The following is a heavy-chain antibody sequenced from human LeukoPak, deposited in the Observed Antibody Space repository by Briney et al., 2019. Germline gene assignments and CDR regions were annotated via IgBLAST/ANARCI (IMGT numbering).Heavy chain of an antibody. CDR3: ARDPRDYGDYVEIDY. V-gene: IGHV1-18*01. CDR2: ISAYNGNT. D-gene: IGHD4-17*01. J-gene: IGHJ4*02. Sequence: GASVKVSCKASGYTFTSYGISWVRQAPGQGLEWMGLISAYNGNTNYAQKLQGRVTMTTDTSTSTAYMELRSLRSDDTAVYYCARDPRDYGDYVEIDYWGQGTLVTVSS. CDR1: GYTFTSYG.